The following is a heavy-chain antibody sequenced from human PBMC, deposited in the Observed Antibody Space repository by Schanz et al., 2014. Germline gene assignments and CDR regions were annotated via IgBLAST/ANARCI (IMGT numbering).Heavy chain of an antibody. CDR1: GSTFSAYW. CDR3: AATTILAD. V-gene: IGHV3-74*02. Sequence: EVQLVESGGGLVQPGGSLRLSCAASGSTFSAYWMHWVRQVPGKGLVWIARINTDETTTKYADSVRGRFTISRDNSKNTLYLQMNSLRDEDTAVYYCAATTILADWGQGTLVAVSS. D-gene: IGHD3-3*01. CDR2: INTDETTT. J-gene: IGHJ4*02.